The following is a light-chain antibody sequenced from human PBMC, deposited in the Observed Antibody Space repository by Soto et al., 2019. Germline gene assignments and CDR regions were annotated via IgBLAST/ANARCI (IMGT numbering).Light chain of an antibody. CDR2: EVS. Sequence: QSALTQPPSASGSPGQSVTISCTGTSSDVGGYNYVSWYQPHPGKAPKLMIYEVSKRPSGVPDRFSGSKSGNTASLTVSGLQAEDEADYYCSSYAGSNKEYAFGTGTKVTIL. CDR1: SSDVGGYNY. CDR3: SSYAGSNKEYA. V-gene: IGLV2-8*01. J-gene: IGLJ1*01.